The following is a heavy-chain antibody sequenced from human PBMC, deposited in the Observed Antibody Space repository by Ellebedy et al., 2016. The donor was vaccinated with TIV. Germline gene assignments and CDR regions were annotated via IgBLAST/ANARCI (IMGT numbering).Heavy chain of an antibody. CDR3: ASLLYYFDY. V-gene: IGHV3-11*01. Sequence: GESLKISCAASGFTFSDYYMSWIRQAPGKGLEWVSYISSSGSTIYYADSVKGRFTISRDNAKNSLYLQMNGLRAEDTAVYYCASLLYYFDYWGQGTLVTVSS. CDR1: GFTFSDYY. CDR2: ISSSGSTI. J-gene: IGHJ4*02.